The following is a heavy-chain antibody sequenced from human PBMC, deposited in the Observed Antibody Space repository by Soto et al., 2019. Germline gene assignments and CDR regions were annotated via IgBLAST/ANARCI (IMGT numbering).Heavy chain of an antibody. CDR1: GYTFTSYG. CDR2: ISAYNGNT. J-gene: IGHJ4*02. Sequence: ASVKVSCKASGYTFTSYGISWVRQAPGQGLEWMGWISAYNGNTNYAQKLQGRVTITRDTSASTAYMELSSLRSEDTAVYYCARGPLVVDYWGQGTLVTVSS. CDR3: ARGPLVVDY. V-gene: IGHV1-18*01.